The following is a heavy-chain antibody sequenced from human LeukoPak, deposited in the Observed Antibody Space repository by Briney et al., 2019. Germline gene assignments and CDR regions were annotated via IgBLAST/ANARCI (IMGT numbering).Heavy chain of an antibody. D-gene: IGHD1-26*01. J-gene: IGHJ6*02. V-gene: IGHV1-2*04. CDR2: INPNSGGT. Sequence: GASVKVSCKASGYTFTGYYMHWVRQAPGQGLEWMGWINPNSGGTNYAQKFQGWVTMTRDTSISTAYMELSRLRSDDTAVYYCARDGGYSGSSTLYYYYYGMDVWGQGTTVTVSS. CDR3: ARDGGYSGSSTLYYYYYGMDV. CDR1: GYTFTGYY.